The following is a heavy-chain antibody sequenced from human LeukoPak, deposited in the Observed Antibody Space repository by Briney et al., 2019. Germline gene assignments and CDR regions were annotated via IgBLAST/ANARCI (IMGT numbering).Heavy chain of an antibody. J-gene: IGHJ4*02. D-gene: IGHD7-27*01. CDR3: ARDGTGDRWGHFDY. Sequence: QSGGSLRLSCAASGFTVSSNYMSWVRQAPGKGLEWVSVIYSGGSTYYADSVKGRFTISRDKSKNTLYLQMNSLRAEDTAVYYCARDGTGDRWGHFDYWGQGTLVTVSS. CDR2: IYSGGST. V-gene: IGHV3-53*01. CDR1: GFTVSSNY.